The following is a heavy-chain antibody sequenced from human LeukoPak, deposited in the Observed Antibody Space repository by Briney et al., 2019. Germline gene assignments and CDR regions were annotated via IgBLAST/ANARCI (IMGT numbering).Heavy chain of an antibody. Sequence: GGSLRLSCAASGFSFIIYAMSWVRQAPGKGLEWVSSISGNGASTYYGDSVKGRFTISRDNSKNTVYVQMNSLRDEDTAVYYCAKGGQNYDFWGFNYWGRGTLVTVSS. CDR1: GFSFIIYA. D-gene: IGHD3-3*01. V-gene: IGHV3-23*01. CDR2: ISGNGAST. CDR3: AKGGQNYDFWGFNY. J-gene: IGHJ4*02.